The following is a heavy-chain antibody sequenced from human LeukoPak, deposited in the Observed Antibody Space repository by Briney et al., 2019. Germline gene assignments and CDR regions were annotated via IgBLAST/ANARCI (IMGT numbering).Heavy chain of an antibody. J-gene: IGHJ4*02. CDR3: ARWELGIYYFDY. D-gene: IGHD7-27*01. Sequence: ETPSLSCTVSGGSITSSSNTGGWIRYPPGKGLEWMGSIYYSGSTYYNPSLKSRVTISVDTSKNQFSLKLSSVTAANTAVYYCARWELGIYYFDYWGQGTLVTVSS. CDR1: GGSITSSSNT. V-gene: IGHV4-39*01. CDR2: IYYSGST.